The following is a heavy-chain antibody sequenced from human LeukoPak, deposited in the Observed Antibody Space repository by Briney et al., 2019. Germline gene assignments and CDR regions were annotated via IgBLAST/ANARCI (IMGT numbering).Heavy chain of an antibody. CDR1: GFTFKNYA. V-gene: IGHV3-23*01. J-gene: IGHJ1*01. Sequence: GGSLRLSCAASGFTFKNYAMTWVRQAPGKGLEWVSRTSGSGDIRLYADSVKGRFTISRTNSENRLYLQMNSLRADDSGVYYCANYRSGGGYYSGLEHWGQGTQVTVSS. CDR3: ANYRSGGGYYSGLEH. D-gene: IGHD2-15*01. CDR2: TSGSGDIR.